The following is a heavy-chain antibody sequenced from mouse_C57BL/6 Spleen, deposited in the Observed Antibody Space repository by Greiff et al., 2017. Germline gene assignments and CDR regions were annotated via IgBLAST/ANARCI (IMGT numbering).Heavy chain of an antibody. V-gene: IGHV1-50*01. CDR3: ARRGGSILDV. CDR1: GYTFTSYW. J-gene: IGHJ1*03. D-gene: IGHD1-1*01. CDR2: IDPSDSYT. Sequence: VQLQQPGAELVKPGASVKLSCKASGYTFTSYWMQWVKQRPGQGLEWIGEIDPSDSYTNYNQKFKGKATLTVDTSSSTAYMQLSSLTSEDSAVYYCARRGGSILDVWGTGTTVTVSS.